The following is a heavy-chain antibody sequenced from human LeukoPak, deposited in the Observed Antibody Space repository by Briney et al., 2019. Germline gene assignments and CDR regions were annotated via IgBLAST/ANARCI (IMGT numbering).Heavy chain of an antibody. CDR3: ARDLYVVRMTTGFGGY. Sequence: ASVKVSCKASGYTFTSYGISWVRQAPGQGLEWMGWISAYNGNTNYAQKLQGRVTMTTDTSTSTAYMELRSLRSDDTAVYYCARDLYVVRMTTGFGGYWGQGTLVTVSS. CDR2: ISAYNGNT. J-gene: IGHJ4*02. D-gene: IGHD4-17*01. CDR1: GYTFTSYG. V-gene: IGHV1-18*01.